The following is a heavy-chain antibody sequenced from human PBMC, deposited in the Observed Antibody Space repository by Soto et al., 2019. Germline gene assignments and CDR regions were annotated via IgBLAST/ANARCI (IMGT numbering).Heavy chain of an antibody. V-gene: IGHV4-59*01. CDR3: ARGYYSSYGPANYDY. Sequence: SETLSLTCTVSGGSISSYYWSWIRQPPGKGLEWIGYIYYSGSTNYNPSHKSRVTISVDTSKNQFSLKLSSVTAADTAVYYCARGYYSSYGPANYDYWGQGTLVTVSS. CDR2: IYYSGST. D-gene: IGHD2-2*01. J-gene: IGHJ4*02. CDR1: GGSISSYY.